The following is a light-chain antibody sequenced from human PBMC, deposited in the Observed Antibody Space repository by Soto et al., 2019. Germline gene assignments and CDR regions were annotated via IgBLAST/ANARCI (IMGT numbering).Light chain of an antibody. CDR2: DVS. V-gene: IGLV2-8*01. CDR1: NNDVGGYDY. J-gene: IGLJ1*01. Sequence: QSALTQPASVSGSPGQSITISCTGTNNDVGGYDYVSWYQQHPGKAPKLMIYDVSKRPSGVPDRFSGSKSGNTASLTVSALQAEDEADYYCSSYTDRNNLVFGTGTKVTVL. CDR3: SSYTDRNNLV.